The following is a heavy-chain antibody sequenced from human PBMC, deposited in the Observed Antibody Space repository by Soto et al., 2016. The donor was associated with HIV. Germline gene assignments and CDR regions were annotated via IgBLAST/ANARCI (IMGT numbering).Heavy chain of an antibody. D-gene: IGHD2-15*01. CDR2: INPNSGGT. CDR1: GYTFTGYY. V-gene: IGHV1-2*02. CDR3: ARALVATYPSSYFQH. Sequence: QVQLVQSGAEVKKPGASVKVSCKASGYTFTGYYMHWVRQAPGQGLEWMGWINPNSGGTNYALKFQGRVTMTRDTSITTAYMELSSLRSDDTAVYYCARALVATYPSSYFQHWGQGTLVTVSS. J-gene: IGHJ1*01.